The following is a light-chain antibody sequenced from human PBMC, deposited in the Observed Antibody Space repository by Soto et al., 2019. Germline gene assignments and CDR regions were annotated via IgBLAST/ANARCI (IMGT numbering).Light chain of an antibody. Sequence: IQLPQSPFSLSASVGDRVTITCRASQGISSYLAWYQQKPGKAPKLLIYAASTLQRGVPSRLSGGGSGTDYLLTTSSLHPEDFATYYCQQLKCYPPPIFRGGTKVNI. CDR3: QQLKCYPPPI. V-gene: IGKV1-9*01. J-gene: IGKJ4*01. CDR1: QGISSY. CDR2: AAS.